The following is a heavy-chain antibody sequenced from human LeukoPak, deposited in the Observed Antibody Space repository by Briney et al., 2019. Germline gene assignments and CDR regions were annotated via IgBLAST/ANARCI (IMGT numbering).Heavy chain of an antibody. CDR1: GGSFSGYY. CDR3: ARVGGRYSSSWFYPGDAFDI. D-gene: IGHD6-13*01. V-gene: IGHV4-34*01. CDR2: INHSGST. J-gene: IGHJ3*02. Sequence: SETLSLTCAVYGGSFSGYYWSWIRQPPGKGLEWIGEINHSGSTNYNPSLKSRVTISVDTSKNQFSLKLSSVTAADTAVYYCARVGGRYSSSWFYPGDAFDIWGQGTMVTVSS.